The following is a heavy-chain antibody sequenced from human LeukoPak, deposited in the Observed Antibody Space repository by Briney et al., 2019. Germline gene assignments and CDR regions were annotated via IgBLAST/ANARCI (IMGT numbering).Heavy chain of an antibody. CDR1: GGTFRSYA. J-gene: IGHJ6*02. Sequence: ASVKVSFTASGGTFRSYATGWVRQAPGQGLEWMGRIIPILGIANYAQKFQGRVTITADKSTSTAYMEPSSLRSEDTAVYYCARTYYDFWSGYYTRNYYYYGMDVWGQGTTVTVSS. CDR2: IIPILGIA. D-gene: IGHD3-3*01. V-gene: IGHV1-69*04. CDR3: ARTYYDFWSGYYTRNYYYYGMDV.